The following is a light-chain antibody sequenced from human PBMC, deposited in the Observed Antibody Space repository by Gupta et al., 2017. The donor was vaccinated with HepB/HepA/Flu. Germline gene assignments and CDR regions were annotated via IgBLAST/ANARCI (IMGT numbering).Light chain of an antibody. CDR3: QTWDSSTVV. CDR1: KLGDKY. V-gene: IGLV3-1*01. J-gene: IGLJ3*02. Sequence: SYEVTQPPSVSVSPGKTASITCSGDKLGDKYSFWYQQKPGQSPILVIYQNTKRPSGIPERFSGSNSGNTATLTISGTQAMDEADYYCQTWDSSTVVFGGGTKLTVL. CDR2: QNT.